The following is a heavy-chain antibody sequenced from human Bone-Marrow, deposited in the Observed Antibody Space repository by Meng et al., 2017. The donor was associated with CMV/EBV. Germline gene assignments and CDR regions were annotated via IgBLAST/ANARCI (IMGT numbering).Heavy chain of an antibody. J-gene: IGHJ4*02. CDR3: AHITPRPGWIAY. CDR2: IYWDDYK. D-gene: IGHD6-6*01. CDR1: GFSFSTSGVG. Sequence: ITLKESGPALVKPPQTLPLTCTFSGFSFSTSGVGVGWIRQPPGKALEWLALIYWDDYKRYSPSLKSRLTITKDTSKNQVVLTMSNMDPVDTATYYCAHITPRPGWIAYWGQGTLVTVSS. V-gene: IGHV2-5*02.